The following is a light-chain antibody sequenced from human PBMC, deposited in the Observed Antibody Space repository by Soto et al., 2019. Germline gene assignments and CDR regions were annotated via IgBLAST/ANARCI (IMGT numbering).Light chain of an antibody. CDR3: QQRSIWPPIT. CDR2: DAS. Sequence: EIVLTQFPATLSLSPGERATLSCRASQSVNNYLAWYQQRSGQAPRLLVYDASNTATGVPARFSGSGSGTDFTLTISSLEPEDFAVYYCQQRSIWPPITFGQGTRLEIK. CDR1: QSVNNY. V-gene: IGKV3-11*01. J-gene: IGKJ5*01.